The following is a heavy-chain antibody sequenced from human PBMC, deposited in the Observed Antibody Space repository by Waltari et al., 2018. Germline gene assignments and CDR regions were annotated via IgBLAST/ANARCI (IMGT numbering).Heavy chain of an antibody. CDR3: ATSRSTAYYSLYYFDY. J-gene: IGHJ4*02. D-gene: IGHD3-22*01. V-gene: IGHV4-59*08. Sequence: QVQLQESGPGLVKPSETLSLTCTVPSASISNFYWTRIRQPPGRGLEWIAYIHYSAGTKYNPSLERRVTMSVDTSKNQFSLNLTSVTAADTAVYYCATSRSTAYYSLYYFDYWGQGTPVTV. CDR2: IHYSAGT. CDR1: SASISNFY.